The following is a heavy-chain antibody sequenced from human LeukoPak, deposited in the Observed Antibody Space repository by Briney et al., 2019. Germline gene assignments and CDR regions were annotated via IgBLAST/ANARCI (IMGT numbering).Heavy chain of an antibody. Sequence: SQTLSLTCTVSGGSISGGSYYWSWIRQPAGKGLEWIGRIYTSGSTNYNPSLKSRVTISVDTSKNQFSLKLSSVTAADTAVYYCARDARGYYGMDVWGQGTTVTVSS. CDR1: GGSISGGSYY. CDR3: ARDARGYYGMDV. V-gene: IGHV4-61*02. J-gene: IGHJ6*02. CDR2: IYTSGST.